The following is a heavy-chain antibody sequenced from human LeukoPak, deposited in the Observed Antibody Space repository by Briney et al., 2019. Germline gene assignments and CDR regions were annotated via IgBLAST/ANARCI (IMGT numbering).Heavy chain of an antibody. D-gene: IGHD4-23*01. V-gene: IGHV3-21*01. CDR2: ISGSSSYI. CDR3: ARDWYTAERWTIYYSYYIDV. CDR1: GFTFSSYS. J-gene: IGHJ6*03. Sequence: GGSLRLSCAASGFTFSSYSMNWIRQAPGKGLEWVSSISGSSSYIYYADSVKGRFTISRDNAKNSLFLQMNSLRAEDTAVYYCARDWYTAERWTIYYSYYIDVWGKGTTVTVSS.